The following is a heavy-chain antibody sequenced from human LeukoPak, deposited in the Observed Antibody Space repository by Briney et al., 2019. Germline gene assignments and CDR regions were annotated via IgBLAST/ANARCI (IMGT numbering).Heavy chain of an antibody. CDR2: IYYSGST. CDR3: ARGPYDFWSEYYFDY. D-gene: IGHD3-3*01. V-gene: IGHV4-39*07. J-gene: IGHJ4*02. Sequence: SETLSLTCTVSGGSISSSSYYWGWIRQPPGTGLEWIGSIYYSGSTYYNPSLKSRVTISVDTSKNQFSLKLSSVTAADTAVYYCARGPYDFWSEYYFDYWGQGTLVTVSS. CDR1: GGSISSSSYY.